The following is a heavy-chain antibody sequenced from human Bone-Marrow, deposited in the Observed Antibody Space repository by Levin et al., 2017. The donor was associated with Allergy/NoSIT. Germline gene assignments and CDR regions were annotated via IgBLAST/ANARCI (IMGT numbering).Heavy chain of an antibody. Sequence: GESLKISCTASGFPFHTSAMTWVRQAPGQGLGWVSSISGDADMTSYADSVKGRFTVSRDNSKNMLFLQMDNLRVEDTAVFYCAKGSSCWFQETDSWGQGTLVTVSS. D-gene: IGHD6-19*01. CDR2: ISGDADMT. V-gene: IGHV3-23*01. J-gene: IGHJ4*02. CDR1: GFPFHTSA. CDR3: AKGSSCWFQETDS.